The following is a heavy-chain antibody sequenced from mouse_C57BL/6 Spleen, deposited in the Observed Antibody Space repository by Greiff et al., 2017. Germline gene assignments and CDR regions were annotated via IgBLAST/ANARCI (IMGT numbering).Heavy chain of an antibody. CDR2: IDPETGGT. CDR3: TTYYSNFHFDY. V-gene: IGHV1-15*01. J-gene: IGHJ2*01. Sequence: VQRVESGAELVRPGASVTLSCKASGYTFTDYEMHWVKQTPVHGLEWIGAIDPETGGTAYNQKFKGKAILTTDKSSSTAYMELRSLTSEDSAVYYCTTYYSNFHFDYWGQGTTLTVSS. D-gene: IGHD2-5*01. CDR1: GYTFTDYE.